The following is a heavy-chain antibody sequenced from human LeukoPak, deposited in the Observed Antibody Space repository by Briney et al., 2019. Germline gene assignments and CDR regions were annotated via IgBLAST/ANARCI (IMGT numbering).Heavy chain of an antibody. CDR1: GYTFTGYY. V-gene: IGHV1-2*04. Sequence: ASVKVSCTASGYTFTGYYMHWVRQAPGQGLEWMGWINPNSGGTNYAQKFQGWVTMTRDTSISTAYMELSRLRPDDTAVYYCARAGIAARPLGGYWFDPWGQGTLVTVSS. CDR3: ARAGIAARPLGGYWFDP. D-gene: IGHD6-6*01. J-gene: IGHJ5*02. CDR2: INPNSGGT.